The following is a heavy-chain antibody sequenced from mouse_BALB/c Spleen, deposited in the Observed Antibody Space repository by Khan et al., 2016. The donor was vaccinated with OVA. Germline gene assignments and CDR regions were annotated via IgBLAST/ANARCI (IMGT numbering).Heavy chain of an antibody. CDR1: GFSLTSYG. CDR3: ARLAAI. CDR2: IRAGGST. D-gene: IGHD1-2*01. J-gene: IGHJ2*01. V-gene: IGHV2-9*02. Sequence: QVQLKESGPGLVAPSQSLSITCTVSGFSLTSYGVHWVRQHPGKGLEWVGGIRAGGSTNYNVALMSRLSTSKENSKSQVFLKMNRLQTAANAMYYCARLAAIWGQGTTLTFSS.